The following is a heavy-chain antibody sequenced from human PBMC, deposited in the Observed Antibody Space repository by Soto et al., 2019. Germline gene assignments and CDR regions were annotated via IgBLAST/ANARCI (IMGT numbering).Heavy chain of an antibody. V-gene: IGHV1-69*13. D-gene: IGHD3-22*01. Sequence: SVKVSCKASGGTFSSYAISWVRQAPGQGLEWMGGIIPIFDTANYAQKFQGRVTITADESTNTAYMELSSPRSEDTAVYYCAGHSSGVPGYYYGMDVWGQETTVTVSS. CDR2: IIPIFDTA. CDR3: AGHSSGVPGYYYGMDV. J-gene: IGHJ6*02. CDR1: GGTFSSYA.